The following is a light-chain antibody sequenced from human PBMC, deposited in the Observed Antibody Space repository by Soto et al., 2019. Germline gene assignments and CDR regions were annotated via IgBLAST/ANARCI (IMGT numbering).Light chain of an antibody. CDR2: GAS. CDR1: QSVSSS. Sequence: EIVLTQSPCTLSLSPVERVTLSCGASQSVSSSLAWYQQKPGQAPRLLIYGASNWASGIPDRFSGSGSGTEFTLTISRLEPEDFAVYYCQQYGTSPQTFGQGTKVDIK. V-gene: IGKV3-20*01. CDR3: QQYGTSPQT. J-gene: IGKJ1*01.